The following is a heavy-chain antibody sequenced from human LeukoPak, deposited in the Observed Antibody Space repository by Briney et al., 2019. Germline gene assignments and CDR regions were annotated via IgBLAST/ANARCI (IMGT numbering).Heavy chain of an antibody. V-gene: IGHV5-51*01. CDR1: GYSFTSYW. D-gene: IGHD2-21*01. J-gene: IGHJ3*02. CDR3: ARRSNTVSTDCSGDCYKDAFDI. Sequence: GESLKISCKGSGYSFTSYWIGWVRQMPGKGLEWMGIIYPGDSDTRYSPSFQGQVTISADKSISTAYLQRSSLKASDTAMYYCARRSNTVSTDCSGDCYKDAFDIWGQGTMVTVSS. CDR2: IYPGDSDT.